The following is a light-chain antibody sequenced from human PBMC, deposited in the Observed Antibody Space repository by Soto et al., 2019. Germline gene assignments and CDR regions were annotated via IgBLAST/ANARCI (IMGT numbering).Light chain of an antibody. CDR3: SSYTCSSTTWV. CDR2: EVS. CDR1: SSDVGGYNY. J-gene: IGLJ3*02. V-gene: IGLV2-14*01. Sequence: QSALTQPASVSGSPGQSITISCTGTSSDVGGYNYVSWYQQHPGKAPKLMIYEVSNRPSGVSNRFSGSKSGNTTSLTISGLQAEDEDDYYCSSYTCSSTTWVFGGGTKLTVL.